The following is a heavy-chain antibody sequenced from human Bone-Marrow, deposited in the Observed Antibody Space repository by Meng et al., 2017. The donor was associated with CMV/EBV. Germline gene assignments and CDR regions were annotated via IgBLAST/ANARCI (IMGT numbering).Heavy chain of an antibody. J-gene: IGHJ4*02. V-gene: IGHV3-48*03. CDR1: GFTFSSYE. CDR2: ISSSGSTI. Sequence: GESLKISCAASGFTFSSYEMNWVRQAPGKGLEWVSYISSSGSTIYYADSVKGRFTISRDNAKNSLFLQMNSLTAEDTAVYYCARGPPGVYSEMDYWGQGTLVTVSS. D-gene: IGHD1-26*01. CDR3: ARGPPGVYSEMDY.